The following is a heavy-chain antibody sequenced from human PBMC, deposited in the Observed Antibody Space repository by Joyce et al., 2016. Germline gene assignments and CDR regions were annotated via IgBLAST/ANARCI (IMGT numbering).Heavy chain of an antibody. J-gene: IGHJ4*02. V-gene: IGHV4-59*01. CDR2: IFYTGST. Sequence: QVQLQESGPGLVKPSETLSLTCTVSGDSIGTYYWNWIRQPPGKGLEWIGYIFYTGSTNYNPSLKSRVTMSVDMSKNQFSLNLNSVTAADTAVYYGARVGSSWSFGYWGQGTLVTVSS. CDR3: ARVGSSWSFGY. CDR1: GDSIGTYY. D-gene: IGHD6-13*01.